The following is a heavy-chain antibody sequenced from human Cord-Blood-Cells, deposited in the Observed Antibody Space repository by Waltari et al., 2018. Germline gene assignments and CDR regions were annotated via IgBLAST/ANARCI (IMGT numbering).Heavy chain of an antibody. Sequence: EVQLVQSGAEVKKPGATVKISCKVSGYTFTDYYMHWVQQAHVTGLEWMGLVDPEDGETIYAEKFQGRVTITADTSTDTAYMELSSLRSEDTAVYYCATEGPSTMVRGVRVYYMDVWGKGTTVTVSS. D-gene: IGHD3-10*01. V-gene: IGHV1-69-2*01. CDR1: GYTFTDYY. J-gene: IGHJ6*03. CDR3: ATEGPSTMVRGVRVYYMDV. CDR2: VDPEDGET.